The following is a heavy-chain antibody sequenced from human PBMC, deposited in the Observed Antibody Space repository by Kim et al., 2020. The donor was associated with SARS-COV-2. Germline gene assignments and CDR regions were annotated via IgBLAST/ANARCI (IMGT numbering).Heavy chain of an antibody. V-gene: IGHV4-4*02. Sequence: SETLSLTCAVSGGSISSSNWWSWVRQPPGKGLEWIGEIYHSGSTNYNPSLKSRVTISVDKSKNQFSLKLSSVTAADTAVYYCARDGTWAVAGSDWFDPWGQGTLVTVSS. CDR3: ARDGTWAVAGSDWFDP. D-gene: IGHD6-19*01. CDR1: GGSISSSNW. CDR2: IYHSGST. J-gene: IGHJ5*02.